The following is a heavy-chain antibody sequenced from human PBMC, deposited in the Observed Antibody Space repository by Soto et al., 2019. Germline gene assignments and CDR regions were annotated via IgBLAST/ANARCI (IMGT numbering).Heavy chain of an antibody. CDR1: GFTFDDYA. Sequence: EVQLVESGGGLVQPGRSLRLSCAASGFTFDDYAMHWVRQAPGKGLEWVSGISWNSGSIGYADSVKGRFTISRDNAKNSLYLQMNSLRAEDTALNYCANRDYWGQGTLVTVSS. CDR2: ISWNSGSI. V-gene: IGHV3-9*01. J-gene: IGHJ4*02. CDR3: ANRDY.